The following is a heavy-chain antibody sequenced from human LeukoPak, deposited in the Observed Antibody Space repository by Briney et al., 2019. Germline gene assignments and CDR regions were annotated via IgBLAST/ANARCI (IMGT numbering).Heavy chain of an antibody. J-gene: IGHJ3*02. V-gene: IGHV3-23*01. D-gene: IGHD3-3*01. Sequence: GGSLRLSCAASGFTFSSYAMHWVRQAPGKGLEWVSTISGGGGSTYSADSVKGRFTISRDNSKNTLYLQMNSLRAEDTAVYYCASELRFLEWLAAFDIWGQGTMVTVSS. CDR1: GFTFSSYA. CDR2: ISGGGGST. CDR3: ASELRFLEWLAAFDI.